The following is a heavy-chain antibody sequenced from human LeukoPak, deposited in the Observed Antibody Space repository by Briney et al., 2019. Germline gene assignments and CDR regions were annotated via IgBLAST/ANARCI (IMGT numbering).Heavy chain of an antibody. Sequence: GGSLRLSCAASGFTFSSYAMSWVRQAPGKGLEWVSVIYSGGSTYYADSVKGRFTISRDNSKNTLYLQMNSLRAEDTAVYYCASGLRLRYFDWLLDYWGQGTLVTVSS. CDR2: IYSGGST. D-gene: IGHD3-9*01. CDR3: ASGLRLRYFDWLLDY. J-gene: IGHJ4*02. CDR1: GFTFSSYA. V-gene: IGHV3-66*01.